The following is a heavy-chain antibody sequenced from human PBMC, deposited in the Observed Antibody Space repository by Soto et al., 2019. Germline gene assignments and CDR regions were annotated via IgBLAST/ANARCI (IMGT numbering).Heavy chain of an antibody. CDR1: EFTFSCYA. J-gene: IGHJ4*02. D-gene: IGHD3-10*01. CDR2: ISGSGGST. V-gene: IGHV3-23*01. CDR3: TKNGASGSGSRLDY. Sequence: EVQLLESGGGLVQPGGSLRLSCAASEFTFSCYAMSWVRQAPGKGLEWVSAISGSGGSTYYADSVKGRFTISRDNSKNTPYLQMNSLRAEDTAVYYCTKNGASGSGSRLDYWGQGTLVTVSS.